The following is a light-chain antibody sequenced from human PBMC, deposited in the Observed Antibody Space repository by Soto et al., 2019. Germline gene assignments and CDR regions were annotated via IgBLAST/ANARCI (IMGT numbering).Light chain of an antibody. J-gene: IGKJ5*01. CDR3: QQYFTTPIT. V-gene: IGKV4-1*01. CDR2: WAS. CDR1: QSVLYTAINKNY. Sequence: DTVMTQSPDSLTVSLGERATINYKSSQSVLYTAINKNYLGWYQQKPGQPPKLLIYWASTRASGVPDRFIGSASGTDFTLTISSLQPEDAAVYYCQQYFTTPITFGQGTRLEI.